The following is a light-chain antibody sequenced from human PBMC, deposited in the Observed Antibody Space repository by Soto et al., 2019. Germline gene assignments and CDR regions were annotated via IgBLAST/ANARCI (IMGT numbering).Light chain of an antibody. CDR3: MQSLRRPLT. CDR2: EVF. J-gene: IGKJ4*01. V-gene: IGKV2D-29*01. Sequence: IVMTQTPLSLSVSPGQPASISCKSSQSLLKSDGETYLYWYLQKPGQPPQLLIYEVFNRFSGVPERFSGGGSGTDFTLTISRVEAGDVGIYFCMQSLRRPLTFGGGTKVEIK. CDR1: QSLLKSDGETY.